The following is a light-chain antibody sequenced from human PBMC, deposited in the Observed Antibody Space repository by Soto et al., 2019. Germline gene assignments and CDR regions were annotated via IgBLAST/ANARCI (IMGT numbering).Light chain of an antibody. J-gene: IGKJ1*01. Sequence: AIQMTQSPSSLSASVGDRVTISCRASQGIRNDLAWYQQKPGRAPKLLIFAASNLQSGLPSRFSGSGSGTDFPLTISRLQPEDFATYYCLQLYNFAWSFGQGTKVEIK. CDR3: LQLYNFAWS. V-gene: IGKV1-6*01. CDR1: QGIRND. CDR2: AAS.